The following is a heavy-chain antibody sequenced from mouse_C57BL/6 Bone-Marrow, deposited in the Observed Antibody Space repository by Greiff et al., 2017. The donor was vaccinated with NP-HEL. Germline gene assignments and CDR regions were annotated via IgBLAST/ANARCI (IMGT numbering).Heavy chain of an antibody. Sequence: QVQLKESGAELARPGASVKLSCKASGYTFTSYGISWVKQRTGQGLEWIGEIYPRSGNTYYNEKFKGKATLTADKSSSTAYMELRSLTSEDSAVYFCARLRILRRAYGGQGTLVTVSA. CDR3: ARLRILRRAY. CDR2: IYPRSGNT. CDR1: GYTFTSYG. V-gene: IGHV1-81*01. D-gene: IGHD1-1*01. J-gene: IGHJ3*01.